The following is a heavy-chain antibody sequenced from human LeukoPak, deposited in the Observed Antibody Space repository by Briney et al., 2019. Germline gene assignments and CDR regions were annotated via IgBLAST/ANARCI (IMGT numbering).Heavy chain of an antibody. D-gene: IGHD1-26*01. CDR2: IDIPGNT. Sequence: GGSLRLSCAASGFTLSDYDMHWVRKATGKGLEWVSGIDIPGNTYYPDSVKGRFTMSRESAKNSLYLQMNSLRAGDTAVYYCARDLTSEWELLNWGQGTLVTVSS. CDR1: GFTLSDYD. J-gene: IGHJ4*02. CDR3: ARDLTSEWELLN. V-gene: IGHV3-13*01.